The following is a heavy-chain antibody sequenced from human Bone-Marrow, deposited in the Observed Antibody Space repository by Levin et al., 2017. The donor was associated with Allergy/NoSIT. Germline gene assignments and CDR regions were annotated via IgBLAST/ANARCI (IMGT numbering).Heavy chain of an antibody. V-gene: IGHV3-7*01. D-gene: IGHD5-18*01. CDR3: TRNLCCYSLYS. J-gene: IGHJ4*02. CDR2: INKEGGDI. CDR1: GFTFSSNW. Sequence: GESLKISCAASGFTFSSNWMTWVRQAPGRGLEWVANINKEGGDIKYGDSVKGRFTISRDNVKNSLYLQMSTLRVEDTAIYYCTRNLCCYSLYSWCQGPQIAVS.